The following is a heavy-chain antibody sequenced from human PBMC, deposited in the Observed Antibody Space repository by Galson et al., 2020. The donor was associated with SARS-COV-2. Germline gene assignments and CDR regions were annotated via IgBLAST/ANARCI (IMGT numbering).Heavy chain of an antibody. D-gene: IGHD3-3*01. CDR2: IYKSGNT. J-gene: IGHJ6*02. Sequence: SQTLSPTCTVSGASISSGSYYWSWIRQPAGKGLEWIGRIYKSGNTNYNPSLWSQVTISVDTSKNQFSLKLTSVTAADTAVYYCARGNSPCVTIFGVLTGTCGMDVWGQGTTVTVSS. CDR3: ARGNSPCVTIFGVLTGTCGMDV. V-gene: IGHV4-61*02. CDR1: GASISSGSYY.